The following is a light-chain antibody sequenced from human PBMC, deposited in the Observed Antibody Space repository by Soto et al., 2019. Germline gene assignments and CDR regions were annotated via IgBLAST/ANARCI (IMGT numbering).Light chain of an antibody. CDR3: QSYDSSLSGYV. CDR1: SSNIGADYD. Sequence: QSVLTQPPSVSWAPGQRVTISCTGSSSNIGADYDVHWYQQLPGTAPKLLIYGNSNRPSGVPDRFSGSKSGTSASLAITGLQAEDEADYYCQSYDSSLSGYVFGTGTKVTVL. CDR2: GNS. V-gene: IGLV1-40*01. J-gene: IGLJ1*01.